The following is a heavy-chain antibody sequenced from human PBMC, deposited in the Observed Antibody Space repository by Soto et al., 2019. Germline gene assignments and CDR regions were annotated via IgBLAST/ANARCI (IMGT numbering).Heavy chain of an antibody. Sequence: QVHLVQSGAEVKKPGASVKVSCKASGYTFSNYDINWVRQATGQGLEWMGWMNHNSDHTGYAQKFQGRVTMTRNTSISTAYMDLSSLRSEDTSVYYCVIGRGFTYSSYYMDVWGKGTTVTVSS. J-gene: IGHJ6*03. V-gene: IGHV1-8*01. D-gene: IGHD3-10*01. CDR3: VIGRGFTYSSYYMDV. CDR1: GYTFSNYD. CDR2: MNHNSDHT.